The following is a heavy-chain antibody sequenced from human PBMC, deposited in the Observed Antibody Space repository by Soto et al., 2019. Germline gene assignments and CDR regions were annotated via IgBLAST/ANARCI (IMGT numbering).Heavy chain of an antibody. V-gene: IGHV3-23*01. CDR2: ISGSGGST. CDR1: GFTFISYA. J-gene: IGHJ4*02. Sequence: GGSLRLSCTASGFTFISYAMSWVRQAPGKGLEWVSAISGSGGSTYYADSVKGRFTISRDNSKNTLYLQMNSLRAEDTAVYYCANTYCYGSGSYYHYWGQGTLVTVSS. D-gene: IGHD3-10*01. CDR3: ANTYCYGSGSYYHY.